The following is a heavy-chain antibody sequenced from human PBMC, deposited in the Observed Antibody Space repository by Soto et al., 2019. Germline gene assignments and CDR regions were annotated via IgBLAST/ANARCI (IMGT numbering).Heavy chain of an antibody. CDR3: AREDGVSFEH. J-gene: IGHJ4*02. CDR1: GFTFSSYA. Sequence: QVQLVESGGGVVQPGRSLRLSCAASGFTFSSYAMHWVRQAPGKGLQWVAVISYDGSNKYYADSAKGRFTISRDNSKNTLYLQMNSLRAEDTAVYYCAREDGVSFEHWGQGTLVTVSS. D-gene: IGHD6-13*01. V-gene: IGHV3-30-3*01. CDR2: ISYDGSNK.